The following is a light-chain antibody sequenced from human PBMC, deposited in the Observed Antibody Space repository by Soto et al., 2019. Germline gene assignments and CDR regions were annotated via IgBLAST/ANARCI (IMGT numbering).Light chain of an antibody. CDR1: RDISNS. V-gene: IGKV1-12*01. J-gene: IGKJ1*01. Sequence: DIQMTQSPSSVSASVGDRLTITCRASRDISNSLAWYQQTPGKAPKLLLRGASSLHRGVPSRFSGGGAGTEFTLTISSLQTEDFQTYHCQQTSAFPRTFGQRTTV. CDR3: QQTSAFPRT. CDR2: GAS.